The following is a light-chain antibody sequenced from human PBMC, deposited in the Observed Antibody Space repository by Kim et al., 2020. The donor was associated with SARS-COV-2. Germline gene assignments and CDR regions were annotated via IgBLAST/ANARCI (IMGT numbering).Light chain of an antibody. CDR2: DAS. CDR3: QQRSNWPPWT. CDR1: QSVSSY. J-gene: IGKJ1*01. Sequence: SPGESATLSGRASQSVSSYLAWYQQDPGQAPRLLIYDASNRATGIPARFSGSGSGTDFTLTISSLEPEDFAVYYCQQRSNWPPWTFGQGTKVDIK. V-gene: IGKV3-11*01.